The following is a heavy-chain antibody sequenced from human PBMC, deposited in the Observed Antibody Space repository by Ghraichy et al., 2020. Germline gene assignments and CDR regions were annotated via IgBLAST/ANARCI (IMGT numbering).Heavy chain of an antibody. Sequence: GSLRLSCAASGFTFSSYAMSWVRQAPGKGLEWVSAISGSGGSTYYADSVKGRFTISRDNSKNTLYLQMNSLRAEDTAVYYCAKAAQYQLLYPYLRVGMDVWGQGTTVTVSS. CDR3: AKAAQYQLLYPYLRVGMDV. D-gene: IGHD2-2*02. CDR2: ISGSGGST. V-gene: IGHV3-23*01. CDR1: GFTFSSYA. J-gene: IGHJ6*02.